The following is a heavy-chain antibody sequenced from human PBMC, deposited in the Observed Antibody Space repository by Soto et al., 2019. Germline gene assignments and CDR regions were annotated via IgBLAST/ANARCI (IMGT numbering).Heavy chain of an antibody. V-gene: IGHV1-18*01. CDR3: ARAVGYSYGFDY. CDR1: GYTFASYG. CDR2: ISAYNGNT. Sequence: QVQLVQSGAEVRRPGASVKVSCKASGYTFASYGISWVRQAPGQGLEWMGWISAYNGNTNYAHKLQGRVIMTTETSTTTAYMELRSLRSDDTAVYYCARAVGYSYGFDYWGQGTLVTVSS. J-gene: IGHJ4*02. D-gene: IGHD5-18*01.